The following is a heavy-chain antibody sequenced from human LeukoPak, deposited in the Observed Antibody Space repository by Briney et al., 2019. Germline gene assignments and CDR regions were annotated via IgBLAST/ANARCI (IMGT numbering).Heavy chain of an antibody. CDR3: ATRTVPTAIHSAFDI. V-gene: IGHV1-24*01. D-gene: IGHD2-21*02. CDR2: FDPVDGET. Sequence: ASVKVACKAAGYTLSVLPIHWVRHAPGEGLECMGGFDPVDGETIFAQKFQGRVTMTKDTSTDTAYMELSSLKSEDTAVYFCATRTVPTAIHSAFDIWGQGTLVTVSS. CDR1: GYTLSVLP. J-gene: IGHJ3*02.